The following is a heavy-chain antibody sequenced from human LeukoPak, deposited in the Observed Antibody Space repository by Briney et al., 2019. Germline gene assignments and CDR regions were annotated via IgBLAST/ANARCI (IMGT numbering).Heavy chain of an antibody. J-gene: IGHJ4*02. Sequence: PSETLSLTCTVSGGSISSYYWSWIRKPPGKGLEWIGYIYYSGSTNYNPSLKSRVTISVDTSKNQFSLKLSSVTAADTAVYYCARVMITLGGVAYTPTYYFDYWGQGTLVTVSS. CDR3: ARVMITLGGVAYTPTYYFDY. CDR2: IYYSGST. D-gene: IGHD3-16*01. V-gene: IGHV4-59*01. CDR1: GGSISSYY.